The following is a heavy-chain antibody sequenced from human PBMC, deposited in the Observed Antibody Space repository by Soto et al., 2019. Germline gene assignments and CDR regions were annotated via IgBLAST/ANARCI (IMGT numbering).Heavy chain of an antibody. CDR2: IYYSGST. V-gene: IGHV4-39*01. Sequence: PSETLSLTCTVSGGSISSSSYYWGWIRQPPGKGLEWIGSIYYSGSTYYNPSLKSRVTISVDTSKNQFSLKLSSVTAADTAVYYCARHGFPITMVRGVIRTLYYMDVWGKGTTVTVSS. D-gene: IGHD3-10*01. CDR1: GGSISSSSYY. CDR3: ARHGFPITMVRGVIRTLYYMDV. J-gene: IGHJ6*03.